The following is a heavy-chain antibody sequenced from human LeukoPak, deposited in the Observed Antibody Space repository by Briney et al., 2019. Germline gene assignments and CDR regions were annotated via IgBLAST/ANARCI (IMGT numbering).Heavy chain of an antibody. CDR2: INSDGSST. CDR1: GFTFSSYW. CDR3: ARDKRYSYGYYYYYYMDV. Sequence: GGSLRLSCAASGFTFSSYWMHWVRQAPGKGLVWVSRINSDGSSTSYADSVKGRFTISRDNSKNTLYLQMNSLRAEDTAVYYCARDKRYSYGYYYYYYMDVWGKGTTVTVSS. V-gene: IGHV3-74*01. D-gene: IGHD5-18*01. J-gene: IGHJ6*03.